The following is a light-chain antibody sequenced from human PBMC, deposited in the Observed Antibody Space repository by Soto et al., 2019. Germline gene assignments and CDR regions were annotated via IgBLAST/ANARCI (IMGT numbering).Light chain of an antibody. Sequence: EIVLTQSPGTLALSPGEGATLACRASQSVSSGHLAWYQQKPDQAPRLLIYDASTRATGIPDRFSGSGSGTDFTLTISRLEPEDFAVYYCQQYGTSPRITFGQGTRLEIK. CDR2: DAS. CDR1: QSVSSGH. V-gene: IGKV3-20*01. CDR3: QQYGTSPRIT. J-gene: IGKJ5*01.